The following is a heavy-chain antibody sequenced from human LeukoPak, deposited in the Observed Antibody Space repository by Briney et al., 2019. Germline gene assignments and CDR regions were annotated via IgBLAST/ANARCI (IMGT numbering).Heavy chain of an antibody. CDR3: ARDMDGISWYYYYYGMDV. D-gene: IGHD6-13*01. J-gene: IGHJ6*02. Sequence: GGSLRLSCAASGFTFSSYSMDWVRQAPGKGLEWVSSISSSSSYIYYADSVKGRFTISRDNANNSLYLQMNSLRAEDTAVYYCARDMDGISWYYYYYGMDVWGQGTTVTVSS. V-gene: IGHV3-21*01. CDR1: GFTFSSYS. CDR2: ISSSSSYI.